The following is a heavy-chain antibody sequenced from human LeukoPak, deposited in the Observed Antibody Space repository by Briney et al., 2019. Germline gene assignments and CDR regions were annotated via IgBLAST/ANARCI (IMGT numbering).Heavy chain of an antibody. CDR2: ISYDGSNK. J-gene: IGHJ4*02. CDR3: AYLAVAGPFDY. V-gene: IGHV3-30-3*01. CDR1: GFTFSSYA. D-gene: IGHD6-19*01. Sequence: PGGSLRLSCAASGFTFSSYAMHWVRQAPGKGLEWVAVISYDGSNKYYADPVKGRFTISRDNSKNTLYLQMNSLRAEDTAVYYCAYLAVAGPFDYWGQGTLVTVSS.